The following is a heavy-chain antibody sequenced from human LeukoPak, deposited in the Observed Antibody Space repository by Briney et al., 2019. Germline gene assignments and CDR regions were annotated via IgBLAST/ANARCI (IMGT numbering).Heavy chain of an antibody. Sequence: SQTLSLTCTVSGGSISSGDYYWSWIRQPPGKGLAWIGYIYYSGSTYYNPSLKSRVTISVDTSKNQFSLKLSSVTAADTAVYYCARAPYDFWSGYTNYYYYGMDVWGQGTTVTVSS. CDR3: ARAPYDFWSGYTNYYYYGMDV. V-gene: IGHV4-30-4*01. CDR2: IYYSGST. D-gene: IGHD3-3*01. CDR1: GGSISSGDYY. J-gene: IGHJ6*02.